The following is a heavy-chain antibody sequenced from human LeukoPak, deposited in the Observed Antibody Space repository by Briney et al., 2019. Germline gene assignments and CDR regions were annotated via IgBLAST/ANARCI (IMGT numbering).Heavy chain of an antibody. Sequence: GGSLRLPCAASGFTFSSYAMSWVRQAPGKGLEWVSAISGSGGSTYYADSVKGRFTISRDNSKNTLYLQMNSLRAEDTAVYYCAQDPYYYGSGTYYLHWGQGTLVTVSS. J-gene: IGHJ4*02. CDR1: GFTFSSYA. CDR2: ISGSGGST. CDR3: AQDPYYYGSGTYYLH. V-gene: IGHV3-23*01. D-gene: IGHD3-10*01.